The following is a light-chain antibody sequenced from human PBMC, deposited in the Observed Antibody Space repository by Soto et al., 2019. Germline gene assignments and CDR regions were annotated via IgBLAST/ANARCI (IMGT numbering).Light chain of an antibody. V-gene: IGKV3-20*01. CDR3: QQYGSSSLT. Sequence: EIVLTQSPGTLSLSPGERATLSCRASQSVSSSYLAWYQQKPCQAPRLLTYGASSRATGIPDRFSGSGSGTDFTLTISRLEPEDFAVYYCQQYGSSSLTFGGGTKVEIK. CDR2: GAS. CDR1: QSVSSSY. J-gene: IGKJ4*01.